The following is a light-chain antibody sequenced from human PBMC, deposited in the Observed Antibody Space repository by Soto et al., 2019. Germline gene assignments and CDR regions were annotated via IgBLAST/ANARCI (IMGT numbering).Light chain of an antibody. J-gene: IGKJ1*01. CDR1: QSVSSSY. V-gene: IGKV3-20*01. CDR3: QQYGSSPRT. CDR2: AAS. Sequence: EIVLTQSPGTLSLSPGERATLSCRASQSVSSSYLAWYQQKPGQAPRLLIYAASTRATAIPDRFSGSGSGTDFTLTINRLEPEDFAVYFCQQYGSSPRTFGQGTKVEIK.